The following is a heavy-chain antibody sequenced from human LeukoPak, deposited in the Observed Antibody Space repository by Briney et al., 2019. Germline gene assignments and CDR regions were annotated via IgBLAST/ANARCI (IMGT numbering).Heavy chain of an antibody. D-gene: IGHD6-13*01. CDR2: IKSNAYGGTT. Sequence: PGGSLRLSCTTCGFTFRDYAMSWVRQAPGKGLEWVGFIKSNAYGGTTEYAASVKGRFTISRDDSKSIAYLQMNSLKTEDTAVYYCTRDIAAAGHWGQGTLVTVSS. CDR3: TRDIAAAGH. J-gene: IGHJ4*02. V-gene: IGHV3-49*04. CDR1: GFTFRDYA.